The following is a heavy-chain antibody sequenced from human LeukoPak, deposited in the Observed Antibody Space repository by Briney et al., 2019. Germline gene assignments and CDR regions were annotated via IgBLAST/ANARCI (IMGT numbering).Heavy chain of an antibody. CDR2: ISYDGNNT. J-gene: IGHJ4*02. V-gene: IGHV3-30*03. CDR3: ASGSPAGDY. D-gene: IGHD1-26*01. Sequence: GGSLRLSCAASGFTFRNYGMHWVRQAPGKGLEWVAVISYDGNNTYYADSVMGRFTISRDNSKNTLYLQMISLRAADTAIYYCASGSPAGDYWGQGTLVTVSS. CDR1: GFTFRNYG.